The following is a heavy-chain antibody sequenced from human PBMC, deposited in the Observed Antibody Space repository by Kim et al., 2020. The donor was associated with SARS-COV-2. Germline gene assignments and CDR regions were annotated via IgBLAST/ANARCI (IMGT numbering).Heavy chain of an antibody. V-gene: IGHV3-21*01. J-gene: IGHJ4*02. CDR1: GFTFSSYS. D-gene: IGHD6-19*01. Sequence: GGSLRLSCAASGFTFSSYSMNWVRQAPGKGLEWVSSISSSSSYIYYADSVKGRFTISRDNAKNSLYLQMNSLRAEDTAVYYCARDRVLRQWLTCFDYWGQGTLVTVSS. CDR2: ISSSSSYI. CDR3: ARDRVLRQWLTCFDY.